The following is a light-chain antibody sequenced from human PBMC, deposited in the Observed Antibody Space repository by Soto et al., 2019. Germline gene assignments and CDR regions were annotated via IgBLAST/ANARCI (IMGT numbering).Light chain of an antibody. CDR1: SGHSNYA. V-gene: IGLV4-69*01. J-gene: IGLJ2*01. CDR3: QTWGSGIVV. CDR2: LNSDGSH. Sequence: QYVLTQSPSASASLGASVKLTCTLSSGHSNYAIAWHQQQSEKGPRYLMKLNSDGSHSKGDGIPDRFSGSSSGAERYLTISSLQSEDEADYYGQTWGSGIVVFGGGTKLTVL.